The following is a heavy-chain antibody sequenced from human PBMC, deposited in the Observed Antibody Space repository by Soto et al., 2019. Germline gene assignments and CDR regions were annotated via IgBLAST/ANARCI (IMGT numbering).Heavy chain of an antibody. CDR1: GYTFTSYG. CDR2: ISAYNGNT. J-gene: IGHJ6*02. CDR3: ARERVLGPATVVTVPGGYYYDGMDV. Sequence: GGSVKVSCKAFGYTFTSYGISWVRQAPGQGLEWMGWISAYNGNTNYAQKLQGRVTMTTDTSTSTAYMELRSLRSDDTAVYYCARERVLGPATVVTVPGGYYYDGMDVWG. D-gene: IGHD4-17*01. V-gene: IGHV1-18*01.